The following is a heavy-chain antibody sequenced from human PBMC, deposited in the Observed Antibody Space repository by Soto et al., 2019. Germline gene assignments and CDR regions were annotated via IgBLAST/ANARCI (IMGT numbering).Heavy chain of an antibody. V-gene: IGHV4-30-2*01. CDR2: IYHSGST. CDR3: AGSGYYHNIGMDD. J-gene: IGHJ6*02. CDR1: GGSISSGGYS. Sequence: QLQLQESGSGLVKPSQTLSLTCAVSGGSISSGGYSWSWIRQPPGKGLEWIGYIYHSGSTYYNPSITSRVTISVDRPKNQFSLKLSSVTAADTAVYYGAGSGYYHNIGMDDWGQGTTVTVSS. D-gene: IGHD3-22*01.